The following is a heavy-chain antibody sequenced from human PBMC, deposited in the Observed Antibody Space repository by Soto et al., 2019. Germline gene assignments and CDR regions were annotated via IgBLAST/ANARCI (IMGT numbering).Heavy chain of an antibody. CDR2: ITTYNGNT. Sequence: QVQLVQSGAEVKKPGASVKVSCKASGYTFTNYDISWVRQAPGQGLEWMGWITTYNGNTNYAQKLQGRVTMTTDTSKSTAYMELRSLRSDDTAVYYCARYTYSNYERDYWGQGTLVTVSS. J-gene: IGHJ4*02. CDR3: ARYTYSNYERDY. CDR1: GYTFTNYD. D-gene: IGHD4-4*01. V-gene: IGHV1-18*04.